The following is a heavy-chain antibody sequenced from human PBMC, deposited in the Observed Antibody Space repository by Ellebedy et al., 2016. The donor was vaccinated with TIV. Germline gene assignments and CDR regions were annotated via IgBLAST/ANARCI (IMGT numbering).Heavy chain of an antibody. CDR1: GFTFSTYT. Sequence: GESLKISCAASGFTFSTYTMHWVRQAPGKGLEWVSVIFSAADGGETHYADPVKGRFTISRDSSKNTLYLQMNSLRAEDTAVYYCARDAAGNGGKLDYWGQGALVTVSS. CDR2: IFSAADGGET. CDR3: ARDAAGNGGKLDY. V-gene: IGHV3-23*03. D-gene: IGHD4-23*01. J-gene: IGHJ4*02.